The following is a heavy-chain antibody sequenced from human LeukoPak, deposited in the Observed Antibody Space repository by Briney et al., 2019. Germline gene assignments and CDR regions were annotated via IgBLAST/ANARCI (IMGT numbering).Heavy chain of an antibody. D-gene: IGHD3-22*01. CDR1: GFTFSSYG. Sequence: GGSLRLSCAASGFTFSSYGMHWVRQAPGKGLEWVAVIWYDGSNKYYGDSVKGRFTISRDNSKNTLYLQMNSLRAEDTAVYYCARGIDSSGYYIDQWGQGTLVTVSS. CDR2: IWYDGSNK. CDR3: ARGIDSSGYYIDQ. J-gene: IGHJ4*02. V-gene: IGHV3-33*01.